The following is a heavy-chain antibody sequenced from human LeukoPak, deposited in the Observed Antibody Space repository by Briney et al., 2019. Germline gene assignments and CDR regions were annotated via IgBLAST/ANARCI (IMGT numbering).Heavy chain of an antibody. D-gene: IGHD4-17*01. CDR1: GFTFSSYE. J-gene: IGHJ4*02. CDR2: ISSSGSTI. V-gene: IGHV3-48*03. Sequence: GGSLRLSCAASGFTFSSYEMNWVRQAPGKGLEWVSYISSSGSTIYYADSVKGRFTISRDNAKNSLYLQMNSLRAEDTAVYYCARGAWGYGDYVIELNPNDYWGQGTLVTVSS. CDR3: ARGAWGYGDYVIELNPNDY.